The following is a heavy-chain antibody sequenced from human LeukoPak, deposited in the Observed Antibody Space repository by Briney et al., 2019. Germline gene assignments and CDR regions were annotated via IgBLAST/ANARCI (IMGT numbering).Heavy chain of an antibody. Sequence: GGSLRLSCAASGFTFSDFGMHWVRQAPGKGLEWVAVISYDGSNKYYADSVKGRFTISRDNSKNTLYLQMNSLRAEDTAVYYCARVDSSGWTHGFGYWGQGTLVTVSS. V-gene: IGHV3-30*19. D-gene: IGHD6-19*01. J-gene: IGHJ4*02. CDR1: GFTFSDFG. CDR2: ISYDGSNK. CDR3: ARVDSSGWTHGFGY.